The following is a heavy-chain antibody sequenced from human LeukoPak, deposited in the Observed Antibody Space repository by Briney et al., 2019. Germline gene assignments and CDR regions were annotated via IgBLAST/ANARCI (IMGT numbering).Heavy chain of an antibody. CDR3: ARQLRGEAVAGHLQPFDY. CDR2: ISYSGST. D-gene: IGHD6-19*01. CDR1: GGSISSYY. V-gene: IGHV4-59*08. J-gene: IGHJ4*02. Sequence: SETLSLTCTVSGGSISSYYWNWIRQPPGKGLEWIGDISYSGSTNYNPSLKSRVTISVDTSKNQFSLKLSSVTAADTAVYFCARQLRGEAVAGHLQPFDYWGEGTLVTVSS.